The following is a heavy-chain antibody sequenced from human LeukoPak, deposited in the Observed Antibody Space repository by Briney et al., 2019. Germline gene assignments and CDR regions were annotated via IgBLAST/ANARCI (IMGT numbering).Heavy chain of an antibody. Sequence: PGGSLRLSCAASGFAFSSYAMSWVRQAPGKGLEWVSAISGSGGSTYYADSVKGRFTISRDNSKNTLFLQMNSLRAEDTAVYYCAKATGGDFDYWGQGTLVTVSS. CDR1: GFAFSSYA. CDR3: AKATGGDFDY. V-gene: IGHV3-23*01. D-gene: IGHD7-27*01. CDR2: ISGSGGST. J-gene: IGHJ4*02.